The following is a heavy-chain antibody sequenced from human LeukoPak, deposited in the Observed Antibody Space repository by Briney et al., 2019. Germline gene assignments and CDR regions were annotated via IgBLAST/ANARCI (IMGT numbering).Heavy chain of an antibody. CDR2: ISSNGGST. V-gene: IGHV3-64*01. J-gene: IGHJ4*02. D-gene: IGHD3-22*01. CDR1: GFTFSSYA. CDR3: ARGLKYYYDSSGYYSFDY. Sequence: GGSLRLSCAASGFTFSSYAMHWVRQAPGKGLEYVSAISSNGGSTYYANSVKGRFTISRANSKNTLYLQMGSLRAEDMAVYYCARGLKYYYDSSGYYSFDYWGQGTLVTVSS.